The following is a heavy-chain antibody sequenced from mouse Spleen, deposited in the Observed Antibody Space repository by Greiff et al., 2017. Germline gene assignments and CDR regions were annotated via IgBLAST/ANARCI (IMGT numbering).Heavy chain of an antibody. CDR1: GYTFTSYW. V-gene: IGHV1-69*01. J-gene: IGHJ2*01. D-gene: IGHD1-1*01. Sequence: QVQLQQPGAELVMPGASVKLSCKASGYTFTSYWMHWVKQRPGQGLEWIGEIDPSDSYTNYNQKFKGKATLTVDKSSSTAYMQLSSLTSEDSAVYYCARWSSYDYFDYWGQGTTLTVSS. CDR2: IDPSDSYT. CDR3: ARWSSYDYFDY.